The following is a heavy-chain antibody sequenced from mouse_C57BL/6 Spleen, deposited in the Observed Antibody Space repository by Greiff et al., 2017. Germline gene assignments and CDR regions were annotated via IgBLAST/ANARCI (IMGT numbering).Heavy chain of an antibody. V-gene: IGHV1-82*01. Sequence: VQLQQSGPELVKPGASVKISCKASGYAFSSSWMNWVKQRPGQGLEWIGRIYPGDGDTNYNGKFKGKATLTADKSSSTAYMQLSSLTAEDSAVYFCANTGSDCYAMDYWGQGTSVTVSS. D-gene: IGHD4-1*01. CDR3: ANTGSDCYAMDY. J-gene: IGHJ4*01. CDR1: GYAFSSSW. CDR2: IYPGDGDT.